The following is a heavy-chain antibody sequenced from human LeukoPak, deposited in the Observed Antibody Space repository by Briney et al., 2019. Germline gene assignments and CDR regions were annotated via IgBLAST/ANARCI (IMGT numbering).Heavy chain of an antibody. V-gene: IGHV3-23*01. Sequence: PGGSLRLSCEASGFRVGSHAMYWVRQAPGKGLEWVAGIFGSGGSPHYPDPVKGRFTISRDNSRNTVYLQTNSLRAEDTAVYYCGKATVGYSSGQKPAWPVDYWGQGTLVTVSS. J-gene: IGHJ4*02. CDR2: IFGSGGSP. CDR3: GKATVGYSSGQKPAWPVDY. D-gene: IGHD5-18*01. CDR1: GFRVGSHA.